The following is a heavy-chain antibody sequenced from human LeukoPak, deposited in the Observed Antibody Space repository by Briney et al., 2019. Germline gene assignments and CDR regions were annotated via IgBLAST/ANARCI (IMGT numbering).Heavy chain of an antibody. D-gene: IGHD2-21*01. CDR1: GFTFSSYS. CDR2: ISSSSSTI. Sequence: GGSLRLSCAASGFTFSSYSMNWVRQAPGKGLEWVSYISSSSSTIYYADSVKGRFTISRDNAKNSPYLQMNSLRAEDTAVYYCARVRHIAPYYFDYWGQGTLVTVSS. V-gene: IGHV3-48*01. CDR3: ARVRHIAPYYFDY. J-gene: IGHJ4*02.